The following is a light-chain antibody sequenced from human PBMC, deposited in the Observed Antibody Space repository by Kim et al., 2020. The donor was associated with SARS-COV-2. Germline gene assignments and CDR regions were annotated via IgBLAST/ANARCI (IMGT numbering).Light chain of an antibody. CDR3: QQSYVAPRT. V-gene: IGKV1-39*01. Sequence: DIQMTQSPSSLSASVGDRVIITCRASQTVSHYLNWYQQKPGKAPYLLIYDASSLQTGVPSRFSGRGSETEFSLTIDSLQPEDFATYYCQQSYVAPRTFGQATKVDIK. CDR1: QTVSHY. J-gene: IGKJ1*01. CDR2: DAS.